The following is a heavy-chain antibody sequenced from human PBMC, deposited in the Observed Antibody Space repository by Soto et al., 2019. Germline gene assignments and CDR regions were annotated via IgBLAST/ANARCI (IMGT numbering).Heavy chain of an antibody. CDR1: GYSLISYA. CDR2: INIGNSDT. J-gene: IGHJ3*02. Sequence: ASVKVPCKASGYSLISYAMYWVRQAPGQRLEWMGWINIGNSDTKYSQKFQGRVTITRDTSANTGYMELSSLRSEDTSVYYCARGSVAGNAFDIWGQGTMVTVSS. V-gene: IGHV1-3*04. CDR3: ARGSVAGNAFDI. D-gene: IGHD6-19*01.